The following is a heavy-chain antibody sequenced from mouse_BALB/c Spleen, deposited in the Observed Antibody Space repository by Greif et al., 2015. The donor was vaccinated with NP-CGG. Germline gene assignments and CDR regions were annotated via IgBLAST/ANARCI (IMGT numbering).Heavy chain of an antibody. V-gene: IGHV1-14*01. CDR1: GYTFTSYV. D-gene: IGHD2-10*02. J-gene: IGHJ2*01. Sequence: VQLKQSGPELVKPGASVKMSCKASGYTFTSYVMHWVKQKPGQGLEWIGYINPYNDGTKYNEKFKGKATLTSDKSSSTAYVELSSLTSEDSAVYYCARIRYGNSFDYWGQGTTLTVSS. CDR2: INPYNDGT. CDR3: ARIRYGNSFDY.